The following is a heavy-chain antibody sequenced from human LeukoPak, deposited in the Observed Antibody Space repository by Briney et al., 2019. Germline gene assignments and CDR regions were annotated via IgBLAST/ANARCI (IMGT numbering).Heavy chain of an antibody. CDR2: IYYSGST. V-gene: IGHV4-59*08. Sequence: SETLSLTCTVSGGSISSYYWSWIRQPPGKGLEWIGYIYYSGSTNYNPSLKSRVTISVDTSKNQFSLKLSSVTAADTAVYYCARNLRGYCSSTSCYVSEFDPWGQGTLVTVSS. CDR1: GGSISSYY. J-gene: IGHJ5*02. D-gene: IGHD2-2*01. CDR3: ARNLRGYCSSTSCYVSEFDP.